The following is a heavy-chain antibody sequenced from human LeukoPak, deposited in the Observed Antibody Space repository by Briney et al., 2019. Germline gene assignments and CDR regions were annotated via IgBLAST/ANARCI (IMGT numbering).Heavy chain of an antibody. Sequence: PGGSLRLSCAASGFSFSSYWMSWVRQAPGKGLEWVTNIKRDESEKYYVDSVKGRFTVSRDNAKNSLYLQMNSLRPEDTAIYYCTSDRVLYGLDVWGQGTTVTVSS. CDR3: TSDRVLYGLDV. CDR1: GFSFSSYW. V-gene: IGHV3-7*01. CDR2: IKRDESEK. J-gene: IGHJ6*02.